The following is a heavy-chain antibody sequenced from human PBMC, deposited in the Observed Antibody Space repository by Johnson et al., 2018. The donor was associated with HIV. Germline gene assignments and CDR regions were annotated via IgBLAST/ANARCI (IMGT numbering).Heavy chain of an antibody. CDR1: GFSLSSYA. D-gene: IGHD3-16*01. V-gene: IGHV3-33*08. CDR2: IWYDGSNK. Sequence: QVQLVESGGGVVQPGRSLRLSCAASGFSLSSYAMHWVRQAPGKGLEWVAVIWYDGSNKYYANSVKGRFTVSRDNSKNTLYLQMNSLRAEDTAVYYCAREGDGGAFDIWGQGTMVTVSS. CDR3: AREGDGGAFDI. J-gene: IGHJ3*02.